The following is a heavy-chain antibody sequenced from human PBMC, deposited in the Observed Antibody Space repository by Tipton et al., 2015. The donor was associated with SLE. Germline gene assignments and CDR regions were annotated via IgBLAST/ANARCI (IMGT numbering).Heavy chain of an antibody. D-gene: IGHD3-3*01. CDR1: GGSISSSY. Sequence: LRLSCTVSGGSISSSYWTWIRQPPGKGLEWIGYTLYTGSTNYNSSLKSRVTISVDKSKNQVSLKLSAVTAADTAVYYCARGSYDFWSGKPEKYFDSWGQGTLVTVSS. V-gene: IGHV4-59*01. J-gene: IGHJ4*02. CDR2: TLYTGST. CDR3: ARGSYDFWSGKPEKYFDS.